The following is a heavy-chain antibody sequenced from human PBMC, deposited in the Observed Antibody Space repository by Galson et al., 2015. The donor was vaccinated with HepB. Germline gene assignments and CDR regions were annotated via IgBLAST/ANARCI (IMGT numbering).Heavy chain of an antibody. Sequence: SLRLSCAASGFTFSSYAMSWVRQAPGKGLEWVSAISGSGGSTYYADSVKGRFTISRDNSKNTLYLQMNSLRAEDTAVYYCAKDRGVPMRGVGAFEIWGQGTMVTVSS. CDR1: GFTFSSYA. D-gene: IGHD3-10*01. CDR3: AKDRGVPMRGVGAFEI. V-gene: IGHV3-23*01. CDR2: ISGSGGST. J-gene: IGHJ3*02.